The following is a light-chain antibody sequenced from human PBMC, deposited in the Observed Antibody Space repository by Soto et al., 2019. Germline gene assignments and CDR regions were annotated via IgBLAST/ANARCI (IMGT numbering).Light chain of an antibody. J-gene: IGLJ1*01. Sequence: QSVLTQPASVSGSPGQSITISCTGTSGDVGGYYYVSWYQQLPGKAPKLMISEVSNRPSGVSNRFSGSKSGNTASLTISGLQAEDDADYYCSSYTAGGTIFGTGTKLTVL. CDR2: EVS. CDR3: SSYTAGGTI. CDR1: SGDVGGYYY. V-gene: IGLV2-14*01.